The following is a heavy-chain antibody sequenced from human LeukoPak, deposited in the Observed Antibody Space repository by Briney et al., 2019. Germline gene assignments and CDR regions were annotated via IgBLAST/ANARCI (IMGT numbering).Heavy chain of an antibody. Sequence: GESLRLSCAASGFTFSSYSMNWVRQAPGKGLEWVSSISSSSSYIYYADSVKGRFTISRDNAKNSLYLQMNSLRAEDTAVYYCARYGIPMTTVTGLDYWGQGTLVTVSS. J-gene: IGHJ4*02. CDR2: ISSSSSYI. CDR1: GFTFSSYS. D-gene: IGHD4-11*01. CDR3: ARYGIPMTTVTGLDY. V-gene: IGHV3-21*01.